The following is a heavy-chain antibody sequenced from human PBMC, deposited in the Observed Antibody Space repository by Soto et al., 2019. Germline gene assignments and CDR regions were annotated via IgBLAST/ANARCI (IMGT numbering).Heavy chain of an antibody. CDR2: ISSSSSYI. Sequence: EVQLVESGGGLVKPGGSLRLSCAASGFTFSSYSMNWVRQAPGKGLEWVSSISSSSSYIYYADSVKGRFTISRDNAKKSLYRQMNSLRAEDTAVYYCARDRYSGYGGEELDAFDIWGQGTMVTVSS. J-gene: IGHJ3*02. V-gene: IGHV3-21*01. CDR3: ARDRYSGYGGEELDAFDI. CDR1: GFTFSSYS. D-gene: IGHD5-12*01.